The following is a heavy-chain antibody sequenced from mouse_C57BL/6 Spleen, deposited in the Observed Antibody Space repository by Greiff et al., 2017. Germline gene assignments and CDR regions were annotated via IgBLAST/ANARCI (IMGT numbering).Heavy chain of an antibody. CDR2: IYPGDGDT. V-gene: IGHV1-82*01. Sequence: VQLQESGPELVKPGASVTISCKASGYAFSSSWMNWVKQRPGKGLEWIGRIYPGDGDTNYNGKFKGKATLTADKSSSTAYMQLSSLTSEDSAVYFCARNAMDYWGQGTSVTVSS. J-gene: IGHJ4*01. CDR3: ARNAMDY. CDR1: GYAFSSSW.